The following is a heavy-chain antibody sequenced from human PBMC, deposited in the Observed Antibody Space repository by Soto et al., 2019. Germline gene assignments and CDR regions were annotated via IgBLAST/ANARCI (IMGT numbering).Heavy chain of an antibody. Sequence: QVQLQESGPGLVKPSETLSLTCTVSGGSVSSGSYYWSWIRQPPGKGLEWIGYIYYSGSTNYNPSLKSRVTISVATSKNQFSLKLSSVTAADTAVYYCARDAGYCSGGSCYDDAFDIWGQGTMVTVSS. V-gene: IGHV4-61*01. CDR2: IYYSGST. CDR3: ARDAGYCSGGSCYDDAFDI. D-gene: IGHD2-15*01. CDR1: GGSVSSGSYY. J-gene: IGHJ3*02.